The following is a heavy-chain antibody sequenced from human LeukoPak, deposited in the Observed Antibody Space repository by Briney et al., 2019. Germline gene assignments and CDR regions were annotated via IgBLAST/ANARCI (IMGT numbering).Heavy chain of an antibody. CDR1: GFTFSSYS. CDR3: TTHETGLQDLRDY. Sequence: GGSLRLSCAASGFTFSSYSMNWVRQASGKGLEWVGRIRSKACNYATAYAASVKGRFAISRDDSKNTAYLQKNSLKTEDTALYYCTTHETGLQDLRDYWGQGTLVTVSS. D-gene: IGHD4-11*01. V-gene: IGHV3-73*01. CDR2: IRSKACNYAT. J-gene: IGHJ4*02.